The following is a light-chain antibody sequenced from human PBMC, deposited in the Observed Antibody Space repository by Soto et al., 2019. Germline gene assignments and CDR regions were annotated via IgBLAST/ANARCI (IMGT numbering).Light chain of an antibody. Sequence: QSVLTQPPSVSAAPGQTVTISCSGSSSNIGNNYVSWYQQLPGTAPKLLIYDNNKRPSGIPDRFSGSKSGTSATLGITGLQTGDEADYYCGTWDSSLSVGLFGGGTKLTVL. CDR3: GTWDSSLSVGL. V-gene: IGLV1-51*01. J-gene: IGLJ2*01. CDR1: SSNIGNNY. CDR2: DNN.